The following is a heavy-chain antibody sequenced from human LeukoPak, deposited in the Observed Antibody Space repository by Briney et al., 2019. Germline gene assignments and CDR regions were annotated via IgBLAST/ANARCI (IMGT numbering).Heavy chain of an antibody. CDR2: ISAYNGNT. Sequence: ASVKVSCKASGYTFTSYGISWVRQAPGQGLEWMGWISAYNGNTSYAQKLQGRVTMTTDTSTSTAYMELRSLRSDDTAVYYCAREATYYYDSSGYRYYYYYGMDVWGQGTTVTVSS. CDR3: AREATYYYDSSGYRYYYYYGMDV. V-gene: IGHV1-18*01. D-gene: IGHD3-22*01. J-gene: IGHJ6*02. CDR1: GYTFTSYG.